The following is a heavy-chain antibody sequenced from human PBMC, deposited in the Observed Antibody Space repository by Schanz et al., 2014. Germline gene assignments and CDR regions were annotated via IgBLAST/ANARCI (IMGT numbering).Heavy chain of an antibody. CDR3: AKAEYDILTDSYSRLDP. V-gene: IGHV1-18*01. CDR1: GYTFTTYA. Sequence: QVQLVQSGAEVKKPGASVRVSCKASGYTFTTYAMSWVRQARGQGLEWVGWISVYTGNTKYGQKVQGRVTMTADTSTNTAYMELRSLRSDDTAVYYCAKAEYDILTDSYSRLDPWGQGTLVTVSS. D-gene: IGHD3-9*01. J-gene: IGHJ5*02. CDR2: ISVYTGNT.